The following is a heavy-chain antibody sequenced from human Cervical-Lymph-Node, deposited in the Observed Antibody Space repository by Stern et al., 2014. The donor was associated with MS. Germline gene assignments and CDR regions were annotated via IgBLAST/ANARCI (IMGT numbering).Heavy chain of an antibody. CDR2: IVVGSGKT. D-gene: IGHD2-2*01. Sequence: QLMQSGPEVKKPGTSVKVSCKTSGFTFPTSAIQWVRQAPGQPLDWIGWIVVGSGKTKYAQKFQERVTITRDMSTSTAYMELSSLRSEDTAVYYCAAEGYCTSTSCTGGLDFWGQGTLVTVSS. CDR1: GFTFPTSA. V-gene: IGHV1-58*02. CDR3: AAEGYCTSTSCTGGLDF. J-gene: IGHJ4*02.